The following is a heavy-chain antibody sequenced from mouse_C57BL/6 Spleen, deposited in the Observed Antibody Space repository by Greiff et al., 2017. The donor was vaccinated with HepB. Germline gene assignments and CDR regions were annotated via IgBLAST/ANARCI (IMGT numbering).Heavy chain of an antibody. CDR2: IWRGGST. D-gene: IGHD1-1*01. Sequence: VMLVESGPGLVQPSQSLSITCTVSGFSLTSYGVHWVRQSPGKGLEWLGVIWRGGSTDYNAAFMSRLSITKDNSKSQVFFKMNSLQADDTAIYYCAKKGDYGSSPWFAYWGQGTLVTVSA. CDR1: GFSLTSYG. CDR3: AKKGDYGSSPWFAY. J-gene: IGHJ3*01. V-gene: IGHV2-5*01.